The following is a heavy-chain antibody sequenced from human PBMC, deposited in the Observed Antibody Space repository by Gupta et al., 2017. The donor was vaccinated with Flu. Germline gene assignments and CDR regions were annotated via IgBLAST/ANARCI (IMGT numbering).Heavy chain of an antibody. Sequence: QVQLVESGGGVVQPGRSLRLSCAASGFTFSSYGLHWVRQAPGKGLEWVAVIWYDGSNKYYADSVKGRFTISRDNSKNTLYLQMNSLRAEDTAVYYCARDYGEARYSSSWLAVDYWGQGTLVTVSS. J-gene: IGHJ4*02. CDR1: GFTFSSYG. CDR3: ARDYGEARYSSSWLAVDY. D-gene: IGHD6-13*01. V-gene: IGHV3-33*01. CDR2: IWYDGSNK.